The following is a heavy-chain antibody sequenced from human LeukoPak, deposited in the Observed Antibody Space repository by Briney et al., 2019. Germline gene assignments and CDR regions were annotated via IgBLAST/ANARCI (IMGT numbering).Heavy chain of an antibody. V-gene: IGHV3-7*03. J-gene: IGHJ4*02. D-gene: IGHD4-23*01. Sequence: GGSLRLSCAASGFIFSSYWMSWVRQAPGKGLEWVANIKQDGSDKYYLTSVRGRFTISRDNAKNSLFLQMNSLRVEDTAVYYCARGGGHLDCWGQGTLVTVSS. CDR3: ARGGGHLDC. CDR1: GFIFSSYW. CDR2: IKQDGSDK.